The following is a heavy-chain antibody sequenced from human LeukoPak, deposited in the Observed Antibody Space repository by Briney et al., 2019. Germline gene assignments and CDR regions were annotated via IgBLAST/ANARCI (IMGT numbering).Heavy chain of an antibody. Sequence: GGSLRLSCAASGFTFSSYAMSWVRQAPGKGLEWVASIKQDGSEEYYVDSVKGRFTISRDNAKNSLYLQMNSLRAEDTAVYYCARGSVDGSGSYFTDYWGQGTLVTVSS. CDR3: ARGSVDGSGSYFTDY. V-gene: IGHV3-7*04. J-gene: IGHJ4*02. CDR2: IKQDGSEE. CDR1: GFTFSSYA. D-gene: IGHD3-10*01.